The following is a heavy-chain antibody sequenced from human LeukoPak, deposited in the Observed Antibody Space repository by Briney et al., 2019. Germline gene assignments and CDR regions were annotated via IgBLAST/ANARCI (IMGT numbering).Heavy chain of an antibody. D-gene: IGHD3-10*02. CDR3: AELGITMIGGV. CDR1: GFTVSSNY. CDR2: ISSSGSTI. J-gene: IGHJ6*04. Sequence: GGSLRLSCAVSGFTVSSNYMNWVRPAPGKGLEWVSYISSSGSTIYYADSVKGRFTISRDNAKNSLYLQMNSLRAEDTAVYYCAELGITMIGGVWGKGTTVTISS. V-gene: IGHV3-48*03.